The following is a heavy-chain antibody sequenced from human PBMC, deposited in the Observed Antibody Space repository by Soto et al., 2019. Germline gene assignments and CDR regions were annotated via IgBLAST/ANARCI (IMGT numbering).Heavy chain of an antibody. CDR2: ISNSGGTT. Sequence: EAQLLESGGGLAHQGGSLTLSCAASGVTFSSDAMTWVRQAPGKGLEWLSTISNSGGTTHYADSVKGRFTVSRDNFKSTLYLLMHSLRAVDTAVYYCAKLRRGTTGTEGFDPWGQGTLVTVSS. D-gene: IGHD1-7*01. J-gene: IGHJ5*02. CDR1: GVTFSSDA. CDR3: AKLRRGTTGTEGFDP. V-gene: IGHV3-23*01.